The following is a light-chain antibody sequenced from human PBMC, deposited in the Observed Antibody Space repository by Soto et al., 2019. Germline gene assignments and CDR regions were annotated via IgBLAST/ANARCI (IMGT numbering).Light chain of an antibody. CDR2: AAS. CDR3: QQVNSYPLT. J-gene: IGKJ4*01. V-gene: IGKV1-9*01. CDR1: QGISSY. Sequence: DIQLTQSPSFLSASVGDRVTITCPASQGISSYLAWYQQKPGKAPKLLIYAASTLQSRVSSSFSGSGSGTEISLTISSLQPEDFATYYCQQVNSYPLTFGGGTKVEIK.